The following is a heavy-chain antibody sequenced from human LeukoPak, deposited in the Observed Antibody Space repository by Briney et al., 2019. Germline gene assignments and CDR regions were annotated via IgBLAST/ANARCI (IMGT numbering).Heavy chain of an antibody. CDR1: GYTFTSYG. D-gene: IGHD3-3*01. CDR3: ARDRYKTYYDFWRNYYYYGMDV. J-gene: IGHJ6*02. V-gene: IGHV1-18*01. CDR2: ISAYNGNT. Sequence: ASVKVSCKASGYTFTSYGISWVRQAPGQGLEWMGWISAYNGNTNYAQKLQGRVTMTTDTSTSTAYMELRSLRSDDTAVYYCARDRYKTYYDFWRNYYYYGMDVWGQGTTVTVSS.